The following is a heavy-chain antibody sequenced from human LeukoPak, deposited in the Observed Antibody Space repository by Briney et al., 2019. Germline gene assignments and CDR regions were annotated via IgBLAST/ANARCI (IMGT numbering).Heavy chain of an antibody. V-gene: IGHV3-21*01. CDR2: ISSSSSYM. Sequence: GGSLRLSCAASGFTFSSYSMNWVRQAPGKGLEWVSSISSSSSYMYYADSVKGRFTISRDNAKNSLYLQMNSLRAEDTAVYYCARDVEFDYWGQGTLVTVSS. CDR1: GFTFSSYS. CDR3: ARDVEFDY. J-gene: IGHJ4*02.